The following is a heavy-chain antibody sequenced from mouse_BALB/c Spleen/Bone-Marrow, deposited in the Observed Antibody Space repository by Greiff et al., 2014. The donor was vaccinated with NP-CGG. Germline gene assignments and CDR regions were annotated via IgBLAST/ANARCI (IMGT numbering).Heavy chain of an antibody. CDR2: IYPGDDDT. Sequence: VQLQQSGAELVRPGSSVKISCKASGYAFSRSWMNWVKQRPGQGLEWIGQIYPGDDDTNYSGKFKGRATLTADKSSGTAYMQRSSLTSEDSEVYVWAGSTPLAYWGQGTLVTVSA. D-gene: IGHD1-1*01. CDR1: GYAFSRSW. CDR3: AGSTPLAY. V-gene: IGHV1-80*01. J-gene: IGHJ3*01.